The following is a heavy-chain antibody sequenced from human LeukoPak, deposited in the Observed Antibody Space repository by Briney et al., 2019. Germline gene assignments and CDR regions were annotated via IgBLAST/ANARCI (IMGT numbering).Heavy chain of an antibody. Sequence: SETLSLTCTVSGGSISSRTFYWGWIRQPPGKGLEWIGSICYSGGTYYNPSLSSRVTLSVDTSKTQFSLNLNSVTAADTALYYCERVGHYSGWGSNWLDPWGQGTLVMVSS. J-gene: IGHJ5*02. CDR3: ERVGHYSGWGSNWLDP. D-gene: IGHD6-25*01. CDR2: ICYSGGT. V-gene: IGHV4-39*07. CDR1: GGSISSRTFY.